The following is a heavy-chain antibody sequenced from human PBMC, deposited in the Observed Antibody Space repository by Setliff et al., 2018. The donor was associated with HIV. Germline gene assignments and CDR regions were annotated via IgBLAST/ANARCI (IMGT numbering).Heavy chain of an antibody. CDR1: GFTFSSYE. V-gene: IGHV3-48*03. D-gene: IGHD6-13*01. CDR3: ARGPLSSSWYNWFDP. CDR2: ISIGSGGAI. Sequence: PGGSLRLSCAASGFTFSSYEMDWVRQAPGRGLEWVSSISIGSGGAIDYADSVQGRFTISRDNAKNSLYLQMNSLRAEDTAVYYCARGPLSSSWYNWFDPWGQGTLVTVSS. J-gene: IGHJ5*02.